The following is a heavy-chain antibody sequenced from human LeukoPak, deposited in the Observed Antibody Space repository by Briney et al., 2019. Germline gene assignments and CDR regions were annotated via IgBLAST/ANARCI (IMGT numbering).Heavy chain of an antibody. D-gene: IGHD3-3*01. J-gene: IGHJ6*03. CDR1: GFTFSSYS. CDR3: ARMGVTIFGVVIWSYMDV. CDR2: ISSSSSTI. Sequence: GGSLRLSCAASGFTFSSYSMNWVRQAPGKGLEWVSYISSSSSTIYYADSVKGRFTISRDNAKNSLYLQMNSLRAEDTAVYYCARMGVTIFGVVIWSYMDVWGKGTTVTVSS. V-gene: IGHV3-48*01.